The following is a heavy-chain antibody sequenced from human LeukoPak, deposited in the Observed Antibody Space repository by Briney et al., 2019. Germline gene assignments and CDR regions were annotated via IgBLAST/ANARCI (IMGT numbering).Heavy chain of an antibody. V-gene: IGHV1-46*01. CDR1: GYTFTSQY. CDR3: ARGPTTGTDY. CDR2: INPSGGST. D-gene: IGHD1-1*01. Sequence: ASVKVSCKASGYTFTSQYVHWVRQAPGRGLEWMGIINPSGGSTRYAQKFQGRVTMTRDTSISTAYMELSSLRSDDAAVYYCARGPTTGTDYWGQGTLVTVSS. J-gene: IGHJ4*02.